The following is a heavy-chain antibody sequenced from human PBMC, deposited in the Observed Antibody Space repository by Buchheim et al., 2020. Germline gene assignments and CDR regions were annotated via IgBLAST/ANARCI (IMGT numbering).Heavy chain of an antibody. CDR1: GGSISSGSYF. Sequence: QLLLQESGPGLVKPSETLSLTCIVSGGSISSGSYFWGWIRQPPGKGLEWIGTLHYSGRTYYNASLQSRVTISVDTSKNQFSLKLTSVSAADTAVYFCARMLDCSGRTCYHYYAMDVWGQGT. J-gene: IGHJ6*02. D-gene: IGHD2-15*01. V-gene: IGHV4-39*01. CDR2: LHYSGRT. CDR3: ARMLDCSGRTCYHYYAMDV.